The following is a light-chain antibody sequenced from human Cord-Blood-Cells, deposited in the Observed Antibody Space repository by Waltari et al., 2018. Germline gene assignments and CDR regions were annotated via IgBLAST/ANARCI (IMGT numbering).Light chain of an antibody. Sequence: QSALTQPASVSGSPGQSITIPCTGTSSDVGSYNLVSWYQHHPGKAPKLMIYEGSKRPSGVSNRFSGSKSGNTASLTISGLQAEDEADYYCCSYAGSSTLWVFGGGTKLTVL. J-gene: IGLJ3*02. CDR3: CSYAGSSTLWV. V-gene: IGLV2-23*01. CDR1: SSDVGSYNL. CDR2: EGS.